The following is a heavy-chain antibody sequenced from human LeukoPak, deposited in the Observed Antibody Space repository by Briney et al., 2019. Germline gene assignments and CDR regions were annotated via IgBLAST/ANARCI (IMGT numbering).Heavy chain of an antibody. CDR2: INHSGST. Sequence: SETLSLTCAVYGGSFSGYYWSWIRQPPGKGLEWIGEINHSGSTNYNPSLKSRVTISVDTSKNQFSLKLSSVTAADTAVYYCARCNYYGSGSYHEGFFRFWGQGTMVTVSS. D-gene: IGHD3-10*01. V-gene: IGHV4-34*01. J-gene: IGHJ3*01. CDR3: ARCNYYGSGSYHEGFFRF. CDR1: GGSFSGYY.